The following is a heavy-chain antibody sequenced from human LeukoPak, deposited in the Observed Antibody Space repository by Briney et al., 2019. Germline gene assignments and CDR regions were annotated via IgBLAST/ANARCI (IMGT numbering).Heavy chain of an antibody. D-gene: IGHD5-18*01. V-gene: IGHV4-31*03. Sequence: TLSLTCTVSGGSISSGGYYWSWIRQHPGKGLEWIGYIYYSGSTYYNPSLKSRVTISVDTSKNQFSLKLSSVTAADTAVYYCARTDYSYGYYFDYWGQGTLVTVSS. CDR3: ARTDYSYGYYFDY. CDR2: IYYSGST. CDR1: GGSISSGGYY. J-gene: IGHJ4*02.